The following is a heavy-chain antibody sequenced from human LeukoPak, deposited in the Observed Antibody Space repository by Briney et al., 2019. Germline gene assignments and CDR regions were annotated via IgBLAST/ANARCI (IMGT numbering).Heavy chain of an antibody. V-gene: IGHV4-61*02. D-gene: IGHD3-22*01. Sequence: PSETLSLTCTVSGGSISSGSYYWSWIRQPAGKGLEWIGRIYTSGSTNYNPSLKSRVTISVDTSKNQFSLKLSSVTAADTAVYYCATEYYYDSSGYLVYAFDIWGQGTMVTVSS. CDR2: IYTSGST. CDR3: ATEYYYDSSGYLVYAFDI. CDR1: GGSISSGSYY. J-gene: IGHJ3*02.